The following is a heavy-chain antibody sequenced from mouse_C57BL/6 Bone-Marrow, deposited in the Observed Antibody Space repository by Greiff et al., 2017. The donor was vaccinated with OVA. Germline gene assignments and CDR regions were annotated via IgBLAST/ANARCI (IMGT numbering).Heavy chain of an antibody. J-gene: IGHJ4*01. CDR3: ARRGGSRTNYYAMDY. CDR2: INPNNGGT. CDR1: GYTFTDYN. Sequence: EVQGVESGPELVKPGASVKIPCKASGYTFTDYNMDWVKQSHGKSLEWIGDINPNNGGTIYNQKFKGKATLTVDKSSSTAYMELRSLTSEDTAVYYCARRGGSRTNYYAMDYWGQGTSVTVSS. D-gene: IGHD1-1*01. V-gene: IGHV1-18*01.